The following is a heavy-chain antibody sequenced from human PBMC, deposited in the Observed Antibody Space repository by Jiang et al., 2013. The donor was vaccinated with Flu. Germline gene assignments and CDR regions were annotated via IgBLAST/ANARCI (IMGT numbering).Heavy chain of an antibody. CDR1: GDSVNNGLYY. J-gene: IGHJ4*02. CDR2: VYYRGNI. Sequence: GPGLVKPSQTLSLTCTVSGDSVNNGLYYWSWIRQHPEKGLEWMGNVYYRGNIYYNPSLMSRISISIDTSKNQFSLNLKSVTAADTAVYFCARSYYDSTGYYFEYWGQGILVTVSS. D-gene: IGHD3-22*01. CDR3: ARSYYDSTGYYFEY. V-gene: IGHV4-31*03.